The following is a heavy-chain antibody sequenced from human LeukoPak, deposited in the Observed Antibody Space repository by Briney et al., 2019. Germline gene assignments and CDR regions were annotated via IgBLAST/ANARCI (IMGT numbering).Heavy chain of an antibody. D-gene: IGHD6-13*01. CDR3: ARRLFKQQLGP. CDR2: IYTSGST. Sequence: SETLSLTCTVSGGSVNSGRYYWSWVRQPAGNGLEWIGRIYTSGSTNYNPSLKSRVTISVDTSKNQFSLKLSSVTAADTAVYYCARRLFKQQLGPWGQGTLVTVSS. V-gene: IGHV4-61*02. CDR1: GGSVNSGRYY. J-gene: IGHJ5*02.